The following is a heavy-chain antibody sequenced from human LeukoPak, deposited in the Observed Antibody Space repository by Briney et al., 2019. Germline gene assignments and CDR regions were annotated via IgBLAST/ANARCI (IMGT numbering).Heavy chain of an antibody. Sequence: ASVKVSCKASGYTFSNYVITWVRQAPGLGLEWIGWLSAYNGNTNYAQKLQDRVTMTTDTSTDTAYMELRSLRSDDTAVYYCARVGYCSSTGCYNPDYWGQGTLVTVSS. CDR2: LSAYNGNT. CDR1: GYTFSNYV. J-gene: IGHJ4*02. CDR3: ARVGYCSSTGCYNPDY. V-gene: IGHV1-18*04. D-gene: IGHD2-2*03.